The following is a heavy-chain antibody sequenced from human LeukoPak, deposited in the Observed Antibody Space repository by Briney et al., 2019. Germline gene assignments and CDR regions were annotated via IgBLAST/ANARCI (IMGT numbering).Heavy chain of an antibody. CDR2: IYSGGST. CDR3: ATTGYYYDSSGYYPYYFDY. V-gene: IGHV3-53*04. J-gene: IGHJ4*02. Sequence: PGGSLRLSCAASGFTVSSNYMSWVRQAPGKGLEWVSVIYSGGSTYYADSVKGRFTISRHNSKNTLYPQMNSLRAEDTAVYYCATTGYYYDSSGYYPYYFDYWGQGTLVTVSS. CDR1: GFTVSSNY. D-gene: IGHD3-22*01.